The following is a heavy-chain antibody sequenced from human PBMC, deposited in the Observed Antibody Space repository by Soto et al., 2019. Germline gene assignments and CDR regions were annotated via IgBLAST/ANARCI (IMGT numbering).Heavy chain of an antibody. Sequence: QVQLVESGGGVVQPGRSLRLSCAASGFTFSSYGMHWVRQAPGKGLEWVAVIWYDGSNKYYADSVKGRFTISRDNSKNPLYLKMNSLRAEDTAVYYCARGGDTHSQGSGYTPYYYYGMDVWGQGTTVTVSS. D-gene: IGHD3-3*01. V-gene: IGHV3-33*01. CDR2: IWYDGSNK. CDR3: ARGGDTHSQGSGYTPYYYYGMDV. J-gene: IGHJ6*02. CDR1: GFTFSSYG.